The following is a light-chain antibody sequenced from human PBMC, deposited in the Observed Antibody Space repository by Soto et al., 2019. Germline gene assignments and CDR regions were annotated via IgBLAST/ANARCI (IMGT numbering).Light chain of an antibody. J-gene: IGKJ4*01. Sequence: ETVLTQSPGTLSLSPGERATLSCRASQSISSGYLAWYQQRPGQAPRLLISGASNRATGIPDRFSGSGSGTDFTIAISRLEPDDFAVYYCLQYGGSPRGTFGGGTKVEIK. CDR2: GAS. CDR1: QSISSGY. CDR3: LQYGGSPRGT. V-gene: IGKV3-20*01.